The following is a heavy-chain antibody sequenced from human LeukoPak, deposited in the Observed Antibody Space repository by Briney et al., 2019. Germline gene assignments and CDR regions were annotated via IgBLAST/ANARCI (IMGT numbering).Heavy chain of an antibody. Sequence: GSLRLSCAASGFTFSSYDMHWVRQATGKGLEWVSAIGTAGDTYYPGSVKGRFTISRENAKNSLYLQMNSLRAGDTAVYYCARSPNYYDSSARWSDDAFDIWGQGTMVTVSS. CDR3: ARSPNYYDSSARWSDDAFDI. CDR2: IGTAGDT. D-gene: IGHD3-22*01. J-gene: IGHJ3*02. CDR1: GFTFSSYD. V-gene: IGHV3-13*01.